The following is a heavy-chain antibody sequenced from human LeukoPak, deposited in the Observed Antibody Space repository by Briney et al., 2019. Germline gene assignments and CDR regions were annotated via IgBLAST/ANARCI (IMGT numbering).Heavy chain of an antibody. Sequence: GGSLRLSCAASGFTFSSYAMTWVRQAPAKGLEWVSAISGSDGSTYYADSVKGRFTISRDNSQNTLYPQMNSLSAEDTAVYYCAKVETSGGANCYALDYWGQGTLVTVSS. CDR1: GFTFSSYA. J-gene: IGHJ4*02. CDR3: AKVETSGGANCYALDY. CDR2: ISGSDGST. D-gene: IGHD2-2*01. V-gene: IGHV3-23*01.